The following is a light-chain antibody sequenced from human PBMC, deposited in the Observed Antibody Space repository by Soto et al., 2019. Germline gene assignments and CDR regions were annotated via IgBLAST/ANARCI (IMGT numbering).Light chain of an antibody. CDR1: KSVSNNY. CDR2: GAS. CDR3: QQYDSSSVT. Sequence: EIFLPKSPDTLSLSPGERATLSCRASKSVSNNYLAWYQQKPGQAPRLLIYGASNRATGIPDRFSGSGSGRDFTLTIDRLEPEDFAVYYCQQYDSSSVTFGQGTRLEIK. V-gene: IGKV3-20*01. J-gene: IGKJ5*01.